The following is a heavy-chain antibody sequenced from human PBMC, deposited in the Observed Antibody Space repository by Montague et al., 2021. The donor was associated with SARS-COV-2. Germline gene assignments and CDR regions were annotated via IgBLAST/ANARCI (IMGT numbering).Heavy chain of an antibody. V-gene: IGHV4-31*03. Sequence: TLSLTCTVSGGSISSGSYYWSWIRQHPGKGLEWIGYIYYSGGSYYNPSLKSRVTISVDTSKNQFSLSLISVTAADTAVYYCARARTSLIVVVNEFDYWGQGTLVTVSS. CDR1: GGSISSGSYY. J-gene: IGHJ4*02. D-gene: IGHD2-21*01. CDR3: ARARTSLIVVVNEFDY. CDR2: IYYSGGS.